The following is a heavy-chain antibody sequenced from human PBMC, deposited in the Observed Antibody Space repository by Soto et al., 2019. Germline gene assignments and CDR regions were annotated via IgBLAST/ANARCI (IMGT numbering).Heavy chain of an antibody. D-gene: IGHD1-26*01. J-gene: IGHJ3*02. Sequence: QVQLVESGGGVVQPGRSLRLSCAASGFTFSSYGMHWVRQAPGKGLEWVAGIWYDGSNKYYADSVKGRFTISRDNSKNTLYLQMNSLRAEDTAVYYCAREKWEHDGFDIWGQGTMVTVSS. CDR3: AREKWEHDGFDI. CDR2: IWYDGSNK. V-gene: IGHV3-33*01. CDR1: GFTFSSYG.